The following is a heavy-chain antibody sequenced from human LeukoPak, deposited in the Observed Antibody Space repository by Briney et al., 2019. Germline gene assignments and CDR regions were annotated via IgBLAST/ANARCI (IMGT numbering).Heavy chain of an antibody. CDR3: ARACGFNSGSYWHDY. Sequence: GASVKVSCKASGYTFTGYYMHWVRQAPGQGLEWMGWINPNSGGTNYAQKFQGRVTMTRDTSISTAYMELSRLRSDDTAVYYCARACGFNSGSYWHDYWGQGTLATVSS. CDR1: GYTFTGYY. D-gene: IGHD1-26*01. J-gene: IGHJ4*02. CDR2: INPNSGGT. V-gene: IGHV1-2*02.